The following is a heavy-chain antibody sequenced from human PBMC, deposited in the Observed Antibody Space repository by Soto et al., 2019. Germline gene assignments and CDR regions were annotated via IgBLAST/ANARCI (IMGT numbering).Heavy chain of an antibody. Sequence: EVQLVESGGNLVQPGGSLKLSCAASGFTFSGSAMHWVRQASGKGLEWVGHIRSRPNSYATAYATSLKGRFTISIDDLKNTAYLQMNSLKTEDTAVYYCTRNLRDAYSWRFFDLWGRGTLVTVSS. CDR2: IRSRPNSYAT. J-gene: IGHJ2*01. V-gene: IGHV3-73*01. CDR1: GFTFSGSA. CDR3: TRNLRDAYSWRFFDL. D-gene: IGHD4-4*01.